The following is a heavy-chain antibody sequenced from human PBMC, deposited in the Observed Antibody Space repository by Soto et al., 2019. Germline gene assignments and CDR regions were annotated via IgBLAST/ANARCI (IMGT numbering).Heavy chain of an antibody. Sequence: SETLSLTCTVSGGSISSGDYYWSWIRQPPGKGLEWIGYIYYSGSTYYNPSLKSRVTISVDTSKNQFSLKLSSVTAADTAVYYCARDLGYCSSTSCYTPDYWGQGTLVTVSS. CDR2: IYYSGST. V-gene: IGHV4-30-4*01. D-gene: IGHD2-2*02. CDR3: ARDLGYCSSTSCYTPDY. CDR1: GGSISSGDYY. J-gene: IGHJ4*02.